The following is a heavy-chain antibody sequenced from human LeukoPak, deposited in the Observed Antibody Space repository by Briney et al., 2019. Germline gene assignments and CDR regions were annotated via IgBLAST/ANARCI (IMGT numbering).Heavy chain of an antibody. D-gene: IGHD2-2*01. CDR2: IYHSGST. Sequence: PQTLSLTCAVSGGSISSGGYSWSWIRQPPGKGLEWIGYIYHSGSTYYNPSLKSRVTVSVDRSKNQFSLKLSSVTAADTAVYYCARGYCSSTSCYGRYYYYYGMDVWGKGTTVTVSS. J-gene: IGHJ6*04. CDR3: ARGYCSSTSCYGRYYYYYGMDV. V-gene: IGHV4-30-2*01. CDR1: GGSISSGGYS.